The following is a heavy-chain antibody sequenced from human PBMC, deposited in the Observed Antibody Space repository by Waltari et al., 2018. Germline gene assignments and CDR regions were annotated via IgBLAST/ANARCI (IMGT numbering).Heavy chain of an antibody. CDR3: ARDPDEYGSPSPTFES. CDR1: GFICGSSS. Sequence: QVQLMESGGGVVQPGQSLRLSCAVSGFICGSSSMHWVRQVPGKGPEWLAVMSHDGSATFYAASVRGRFTISRDNSKNILYLQMNNLRIEDSALYYCARDPDEYGSPSPTFESWGQGTLVTVSS. D-gene: IGHD6-13*01. V-gene: IGHV3-30*01. CDR2: MSHDGSAT. J-gene: IGHJ4*02.